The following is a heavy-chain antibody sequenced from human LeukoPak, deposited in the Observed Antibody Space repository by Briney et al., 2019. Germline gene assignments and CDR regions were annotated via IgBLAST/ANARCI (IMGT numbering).Heavy chain of an antibody. CDR2: IYHSGST. Sequence: SETLSLTCAVSGGSISSGNWWSWVRQPPGKGLEWIGEIYHSGSTNYNPSLKSRVTISVDTSKNQFSLKLSSVTAADTAVYYCARAPGITGTTPHFDYWGQGTLVTVSS. V-gene: IGHV4-4*02. D-gene: IGHD1-20*01. CDR1: GGSISSGNW. CDR3: ARAPGITGTTPHFDY. J-gene: IGHJ4*02.